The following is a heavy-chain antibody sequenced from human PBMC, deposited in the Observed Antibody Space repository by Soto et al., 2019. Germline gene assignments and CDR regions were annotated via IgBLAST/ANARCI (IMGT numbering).Heavy chain of an antibody. CDR1: GGSISSGGYY. Sequence: LSLTCTVSGGSISSGGYYWSWIRQHPGKGLEWIGYIYYSGSTYYNPSLKSRVTISVDTSKNQFSLQLNSVTPDDTAVYYCVRLIGSSWLDSWGQGTLVTVSS. D-gene: IGHD6-13*01. CDR2: IYYSGST. CDR3: VRLIGSSWLDS. J-gene: IGHJ5*01. V-gene: IGHV4-31*03.